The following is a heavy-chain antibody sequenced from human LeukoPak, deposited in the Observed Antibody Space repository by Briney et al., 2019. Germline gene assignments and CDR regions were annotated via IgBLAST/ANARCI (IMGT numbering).Heavy chain of an antibody. CDR2: IGTAGDT. Sequence: GGSLRLSCAASGFTFDDYAMHWVRQAPGKGLEWVSAIGTAGDTYYPGSVKGRFTISRENAKNPLYLQMNSLRAGDTAVYYCARGDCSGGSCYPDYWGQGTLVTVSS. CDR1: GFTFDDYA. J-gene: IGHJ4*02. CDR3: ARGDCSGGSCYPDY. V-gene: IGHV3-13*01. D-gene: IGHD2-15*01.